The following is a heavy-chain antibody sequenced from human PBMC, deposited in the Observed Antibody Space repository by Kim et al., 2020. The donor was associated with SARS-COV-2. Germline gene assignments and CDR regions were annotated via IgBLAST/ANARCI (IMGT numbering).Heavy chain of an antibody. V-gene: IGHV1-2*04. CDR2: INPNSGNT. Sequence: ASVKVSCKASGYTFTSYDINWVRQATGQGLEWMGWINPNSGNTNYAQKFQGWVTMTRDTSISTAYMELSRLRSDDTAVYYCAREQAGERYDYWGQGTLVT. CDR3: AREQAGERYDY. J-gene: IGHJ4*02. CDR1: GYTFTSYD. D-gene: IGHD7-27*01.